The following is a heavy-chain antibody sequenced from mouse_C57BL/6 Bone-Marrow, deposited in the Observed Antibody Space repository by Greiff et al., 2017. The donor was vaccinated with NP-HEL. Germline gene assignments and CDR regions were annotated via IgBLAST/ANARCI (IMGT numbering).Heavy chain of an antibody. V-gene: IGHV1-80*01. CDR2: IYPGDSDT. Sequence: VQLQQSGAELVKPGASVKISCKASGNAFSSYWMNWVKQRPGKGLEWIGQIYPGDSDTNYNGKFKGKATLTADKSSSTAYMQLSSLTSEDTAVYFCARDFYWYFDVWGTGTTVTVSS. CDR3: ARDFYWYFDV. CDR1: GNAFSSYW. J-gene: IGHJ1*03.